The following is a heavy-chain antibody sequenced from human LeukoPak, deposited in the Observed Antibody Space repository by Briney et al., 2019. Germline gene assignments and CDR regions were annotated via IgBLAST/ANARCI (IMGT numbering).Heavy chain of an antibody. CDR2: INWNGGST. Sequence: GGSLRLSCAASGFTFDDYGMSWVRQAPGKGLKWVSGINWNGGSTGYADSVKGRFTISRDSAKNSYYLEMNSLVAEDTAVYYCARDPIAVVGGGSFDYWGQGILVTVSS. CDR3: ARDPIAVVGGGSFDY. J-gene: IGHJ4*02. D-gene: IGHD6-19*01. CDR1: GFTFDDYG. V-gene: IGHV3-20*04.